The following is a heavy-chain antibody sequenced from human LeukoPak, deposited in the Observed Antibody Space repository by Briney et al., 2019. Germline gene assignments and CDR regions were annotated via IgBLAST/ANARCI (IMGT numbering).Heavy chain of an antibody. CDR2: ISSSSSYI. CDR1: GFTFSSYS. V-gene: IGHV3-21*01. CDR3: ARDVAMVKVEGDY. J-gene: IGHJ4*02. D-gene: IGHD5-18*01. Sequence: GGSLRLSCADSGFTFSSYSMNWVRQAPGKGLEWVSSISSSSSYIYYADSVKGRFTISRDNAKNSLYLQMNSLRAEDTAVYYCARDVAMVKVEGDYWGQGTLVTVSS.